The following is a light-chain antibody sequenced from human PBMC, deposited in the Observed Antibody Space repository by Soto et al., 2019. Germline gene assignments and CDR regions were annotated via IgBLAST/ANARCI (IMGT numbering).Light chain of an antibody. CDR3: SSYAGSNNLV. V-gene: IGLV2-8*01. Sequence: QSALTQPPSASGSPGQSGTLSCTGTSSDVGGYNYVSWYHQHPGKAPQLMIYEVSKRPSGVPDRFSGSESGNTASLTVSGLQAEDEADYYCSSYAGSNNLVFGGGTKLTVL. CDR2: EVS. J-gene: IGLJ2*01. CDR1: SSDVGGYNY.